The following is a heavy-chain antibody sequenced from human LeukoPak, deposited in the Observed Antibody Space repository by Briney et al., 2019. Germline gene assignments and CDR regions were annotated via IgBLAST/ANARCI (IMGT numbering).Heavy chain of an antibody. V-gene: IGHV3-23*01. D-gene: IGHD2-2*01. CDR1: GFTSSNYI. J-gene: IGHJ4*02. Sequence: GGSLRLSCVASGFTSSNYIMRWVRQAPGRGLEWVSTITNTGGTYYPDSVKGRFTISRDDSKNTLYLQMNSPRAEDTAIYYCAKGYRYFDCWGQGTLVTVSS. CDR3: AKGYRYFDC. CDR2: ITNTGGT.